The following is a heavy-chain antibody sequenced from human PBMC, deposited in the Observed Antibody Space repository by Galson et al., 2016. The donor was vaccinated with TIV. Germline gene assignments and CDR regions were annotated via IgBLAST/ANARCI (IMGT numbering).Heavy chain of an antibody. D-gene: IGHD4-17*01. CDR2: MNPNSGNT. V-gene: IGHV1-8*02. J-gene: IGHJ4*02. CDR1: GYTFTSYD. Sequence: SVKVSCKASGYTFTSYDINWVRQATGQGLEWMGWMNPNSGNTGYAQKFRGRVTMTRNTSVRTAFMELSSLRSEDTTVYYCARSGDYGDYWGQGTLVTVSS. CDR3: ARSGDYGDY.